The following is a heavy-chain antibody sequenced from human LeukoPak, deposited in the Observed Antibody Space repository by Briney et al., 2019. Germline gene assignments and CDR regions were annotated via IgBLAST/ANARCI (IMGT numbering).Heavy chain of an antibody. J-gene: IGHJ6*03. CDR1: GGSISSSSYY. CDR2: IYYSGST. V-gene: IGHV4-39*01. CDR3: ARLPFYDFWSGYYARYYYMDV. D-gene: IGHD3-3*01. Sequence: PSETLSLTCTVSGGSISSSSYYWGWIRQPPGKGLEWIGSIYYSGSTYYNPSLKSRVTISVDRSKNQFSLKLSSVTAADTAVYYCARLPFYDFWSGYYARYYYMDVWGKGTTVTVSS.